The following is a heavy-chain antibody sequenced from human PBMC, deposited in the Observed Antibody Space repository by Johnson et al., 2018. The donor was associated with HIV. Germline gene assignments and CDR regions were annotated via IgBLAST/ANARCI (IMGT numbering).Heavy chain of an antibody. Sequence: VQLVESGGGVVQPGRSLRLSCAASGFSFDDYAMHWIRKTPGKGLEWVSGISWNSGSIGYADSVKGRFTISRDNAKNSLYLQMNSLRAEDTALYYCAKDKLGSSSVAFDIWGQGTMVTVSS. V-gene: IGHV3-9*01. CDR1: GFSFDDYA. CDR2: ISWNSGSI. D-gene: IGHD6-13*01. CDR3: AKDKLGSSSVAFDI. J-gene: IGHJ3*02.